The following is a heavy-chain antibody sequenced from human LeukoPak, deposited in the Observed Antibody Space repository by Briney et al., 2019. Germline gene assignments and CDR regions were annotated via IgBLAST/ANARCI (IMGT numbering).Heavy chain of an antibody. V-gene: IGHV3-20*04. Sequence: PSGGSLRLSCAASGFTFDDYAMSWVRQAPGKGLEWVSDINWSGGSTNYAHSVKGRFTISRDNSKNTLYLQMNSLRAEDTAVYYCAKDEENSYGYNYFDYWGQGTLVTVSS. CDR3: AKDEENSYGYNYFDY. CDR2: INWSGGST. J-gene: IGHJ4*02. D-gene: IGHD5-18*01. CDR1: GFTFDDYA.